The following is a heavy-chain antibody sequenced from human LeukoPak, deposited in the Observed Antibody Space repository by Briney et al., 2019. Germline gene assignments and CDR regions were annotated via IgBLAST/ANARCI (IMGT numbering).Heavy chain of an antibody. D-gene: IGHD2-2*01. CDR3: ARGNHIVVVPAARKRVTTSNWFDP. J-gene: IGHJ5*02. CDR1: GGSFSGYY. CDR2: INHSGST. V-gene: IGHV4-34*01. Sequence: SETLSLTCAVYGGSFSGYYWSWIRQPPGKGLEWIGEINHSGSTNYNPSLKSRVTISVDTSKNQFSLKLSSVTAADTVVYYCARGNHIVVVPAARKRVTTSNWFDPWGQGTLVTVSS.